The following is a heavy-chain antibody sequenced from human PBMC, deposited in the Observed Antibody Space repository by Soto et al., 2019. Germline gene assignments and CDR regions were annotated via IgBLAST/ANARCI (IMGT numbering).Heavy chain of an antibody. CDR3: ARPPSYSSPTYYFDY. CDR2: IKQDGSEK. J-gene: IGHJ4*02. V-gene: IGHV3-7*05. Sequence: EVQLVESGGGLVQPGGSLRLSCAASGFTFSSYWMSWVRQAPGKGLEWVANIKQDGSEKYYVDSVKGRFTISRDNAKNSLYLQMNSLRAEDTAVYYCARPPSYSSPTYYFDYWGQGTLVTVSS. CDR1: GFTFSSYW. D-gene: IGHD6-13*01.